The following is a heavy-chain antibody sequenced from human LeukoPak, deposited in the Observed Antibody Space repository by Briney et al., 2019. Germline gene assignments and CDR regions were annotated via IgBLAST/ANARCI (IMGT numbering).Heavy chain of an antibody. CDR1: GFAFSSYS. CDR3: ARDHDWGFDY. V-gene: IGHV3-21*05. CDR2: ISSTSHI. D-gene: IGHD7-27*01. J-gene: IGHJ4*02. Sequence: KAGGSLRLSCAASGFAFSSYSMNWVRQAPGKGLEWVSYISSTSHIYYADSVKGRFTISRGNAKNSLYLQMNSLRDEDTAVYYCARDHDWGFDYWGQGTLVTVSS.